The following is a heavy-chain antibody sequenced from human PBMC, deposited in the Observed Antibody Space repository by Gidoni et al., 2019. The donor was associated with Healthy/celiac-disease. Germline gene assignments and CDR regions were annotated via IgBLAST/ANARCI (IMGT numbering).Heavy chain of an antibody. CDR2: IDHSGST. D-gene: IGHD2-2*01. CDR3: ARLAPEEYCSSTSCYPNYYYYYMDV. J-gene: IGHJ6*03. V-gene: IGHV4-30-2*01. CDR1: GCSISSGGYS. Sequence: QLTLQDSGSGLVKPSQTLSLTCAVSGCSISSGGYSWSWFRQPPGKGLEWIGYIDHSGSTYYNASLKSRVTISVDRSKNQFSLKLSSVTAADTAVYYCARLAPEEYCSSTSCYPNYYYYYMDVWGKGTTVTVSS.